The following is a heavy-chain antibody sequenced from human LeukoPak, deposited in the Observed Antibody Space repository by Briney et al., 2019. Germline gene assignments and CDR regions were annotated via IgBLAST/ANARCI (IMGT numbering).Heavy chain of an antibody. D-gene: IGHD4-17*01. CDR3: ARGFGVTTYYYMDV. J-gene: IGHJ6*03. CDR2: INHSGST. V-gene: IGHV4-34*01. Sequence: SETLSLTCAVYGGSFSGYYWSWIRQPPGKGLEWIGEINHSGSTNYNPSLKSRVTISVDTSKNQFSLKLSSVTAADTAVYYCARGFGVTTYYYMDVWGKGTTVTASS. CDR1: GGSFSGYY.